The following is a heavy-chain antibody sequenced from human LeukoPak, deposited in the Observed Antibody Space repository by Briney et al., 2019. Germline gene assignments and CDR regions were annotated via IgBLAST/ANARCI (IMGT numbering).Heavy chain of an antibody. CDR1: GGSFSGYY. CDR2: INHSGST. Sequence: PSGTLSLTCAVYGGSFSGYYWSWIRQPPGKGLEWIGEINHSGSTNYNPSLKSRVTISVDTSKNQFSLKLSSVTAADTAVYYCARGAIVVVPAAIWGFDYWGQGTLVTVSS. V-gene: IGHV4-34*01. D-gene: IGHD2-2*02. CDR3: ARGAIVVVPAAIWGFDY. J-gene: IGHJ4*02.